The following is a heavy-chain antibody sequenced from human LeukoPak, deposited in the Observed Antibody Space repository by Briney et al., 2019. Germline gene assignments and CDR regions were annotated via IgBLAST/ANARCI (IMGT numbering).Heavy chain of an antibody. CDR2: IYYSGST. CDR1: GDSISSYY. D-gene: IGHD1-26*01. Sequence: SETLSLTCTVSGDSISSYYWSWIRQPAGKGLEWIGYIYYSGSTNYNPSLKSRVTISVDTSKNQFSLKLSSVTAADTAVYYCATWDSRPREYYFDYWGQGTLVTVSS. CDR3: ATWDSRPREYYFDY. J-gene: IGHJ4*02. V-gene: IGHV4-59*01.